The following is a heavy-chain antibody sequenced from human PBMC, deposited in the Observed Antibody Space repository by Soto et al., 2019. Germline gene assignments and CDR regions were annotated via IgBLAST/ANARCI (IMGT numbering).Heavy chain of an antibody. CDR1: GGSFSGYY. V-gene: IGHV4-34*01. J-gene: IGHJ4*02. CDR3: ASFAAGTGFGY. Sequence: SETLSLTCAVYGGSFSGYYWSWIRQPPGKGLEWIGEINHSGSTNYNPSLKSRVTISVDTSKNQFSLKLSSVTAADTAVYYCASFAAGTGFGYWGQGTLVTVS. D-gene: IGHD6-13*01. CDR2: INHSGST.